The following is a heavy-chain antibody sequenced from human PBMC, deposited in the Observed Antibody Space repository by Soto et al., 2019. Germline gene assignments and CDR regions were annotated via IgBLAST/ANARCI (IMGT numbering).Heavy chain of an antibody. J-gene: IGHJ3*02. V-gene: IGHV3-9*01. CDR2: ISWNSGSI. Sequence: PGGSLRLSCAASGFTFDDYAMHWVRQAPGKGLEWVSGISWNSGSIGYADSVKGRFTISRDNAKNSLYLQMNSLRAEDTALYYCAKDLGTTGTNDAFDIWGQGTMVTVSS. CDR1: GFTFDDYA. D-gene: IGHD1-1*01. CDR3: AKDLGTTGTNDAFDI.